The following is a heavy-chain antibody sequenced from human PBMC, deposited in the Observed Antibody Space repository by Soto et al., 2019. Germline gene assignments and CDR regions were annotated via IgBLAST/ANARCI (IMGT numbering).Heavy chain of an antibody. CDR3: ARAYRRAFDY. CDR1: GFTFSSYA. J-gene: IGHJ4*02. Sequence: GGSLRLSCAASGFTFSSYAMSWVRQAPGKGLEWVSSISSSSSYIYYADSVKGRFTISRDNAKNSLYLQMNSLRAEDTAVYYCARAYRRAFDYWGQGTLVTVSS. V-gene: IGHV3-21*01. D-gene: IGHD1-26*01. CDR2: ISSSSSYI.